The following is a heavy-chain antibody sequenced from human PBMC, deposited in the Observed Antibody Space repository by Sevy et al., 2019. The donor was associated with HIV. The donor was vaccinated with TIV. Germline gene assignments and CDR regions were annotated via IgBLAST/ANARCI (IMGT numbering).Heavy chain of an antibody. CDR2: ISYDGSNK. CDR1: GFTFSSYG. D-gene: IGHD3-22*01. J-gene: IGHJ4*02. CDR3: ATALAAHYYDSSGYPAFDY. V-gene: IGHV3-30*03. Sequence: GGSLRLSCAASGFTFSSYGMHWVRQAPGKGLEWVAVISYDGSNKYYADSVKGRFTISRDNSKNTLYLQMNSLRAEDTAVYYCATALAAHYYDSSGYPAFDYWGQGTLVTVSS.